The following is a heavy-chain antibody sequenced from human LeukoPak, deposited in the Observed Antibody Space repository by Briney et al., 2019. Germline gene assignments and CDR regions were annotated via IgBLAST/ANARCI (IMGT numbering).Heavy chain of an antibody. J-gene: IGHJ4*02. CDR2: ISGSSGYI. CDR1: GFTFSSYS. Sequence: GGSLRLSCAASGFTFSSYSLNWVRQAPGKGLEWVSSISGSSGYIYYADSVKGRFTISRDNAKNSLHLQMNSLRAEDTAVYYCARDRQGYYSHDYWGQGTLVTVSS. D-gene: IGHD2-15*01. CDR3: ARDRQGYYSHDY. V-gene: IGHV3-21*01.